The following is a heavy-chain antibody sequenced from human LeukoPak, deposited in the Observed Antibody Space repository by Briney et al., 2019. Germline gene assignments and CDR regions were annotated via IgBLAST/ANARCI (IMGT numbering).Heavy chain of an antibody. Sequence: GGSLRLSCAASGFTFRSYAMTLVRQAPGKGLEWVSVISGGGGSTYYADSVKGRFTISRDNSKNMLYLQMSSLRSEDTAVYYCAREEDRCSSTSCLRNLYYYYYMDVWGKGTTVTVSS. CDR2: ISGGGGST. J-gene: IGHJ6*03. V-gene: IGHV3-23*01. D-gene: IGHD2-2*01. CDR3: AREEDRCSSTSCLRNLYYYYYMDV. CDR1: GFTFRSYA.